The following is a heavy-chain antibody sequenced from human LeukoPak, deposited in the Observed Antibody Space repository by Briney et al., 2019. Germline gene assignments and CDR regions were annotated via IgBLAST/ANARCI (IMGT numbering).Heavy chain of an antibody. CDR2: INPNSGGT. J-gene: IGHJ4*02. CDR3: ARYPGSYYNALLDY. Sequence: ASVKVSCKASGYTFTGYYMHWVRQAPGQGLEWMGWINPNSGGTNYAQKFQGRVTMTRDTSISTAYMELSRLRSDDTAVYYCARYPGSYYNALLDYWGQGTLVTVSS. D-gene: IGHD3-10*01. V-gene: IGHV1-2*02. CDR1: GYTFTGYY.